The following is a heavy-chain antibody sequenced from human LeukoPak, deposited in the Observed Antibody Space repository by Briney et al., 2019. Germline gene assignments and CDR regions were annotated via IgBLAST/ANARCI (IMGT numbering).Heavy chain of an antibody. Sequence: PGGSPRLSCAASGVTFSSYAGHWVRQAPGKGREWVAVISYDGSNKYYADSVKGRFTISRDNSKNTLYLQRNSLRAEDTAVYYCARDPTLKNYDFWSGEPYFDYWGQGTLVTVSS. CDR1: GVTFSSYA. CDR2: ISYDGSNK. D-gene: IGHD3-3*01. J-gene: IGHJ4*02. V-gene: IGHV3-30-3*01. CDR3: ARDPTLKNYDFWSGEPYFDY.